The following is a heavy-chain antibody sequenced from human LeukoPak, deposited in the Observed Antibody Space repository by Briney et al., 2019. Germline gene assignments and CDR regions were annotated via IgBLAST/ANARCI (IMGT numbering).Heavy chain of an antibody. D-gene: IGHD2-21*02. V-gene: IGHV3-30*04. CDR1: GFTFSSYA. CDR3: AGGGGLWWRQGMGAFDI. CDR2: ISYDGSNK. J-gene: IGHJ3*02. Sequence: GGSLRLSCAASGFTFSSYAMHWVRQAPGKGLEWVAVISYDGSNKYYADSVKGRFTISRDNSKNTLYLQMNSLRAEDTAVYYCAGGGGLWWRQGMGAFDIWGQGTMVTVSS.